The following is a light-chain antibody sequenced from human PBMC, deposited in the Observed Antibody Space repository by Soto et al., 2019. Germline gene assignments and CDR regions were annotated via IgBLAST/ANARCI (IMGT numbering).Light chain of an antibody. V-gene: IGLV2-14*01. Sequence: QSALTQPASVSGSPGQSITISCTGTSSDVGGYNYVSWYQQHPDKAPKLMIYEVSNRPSGASNRFSGSKSGNTASLTISGLQAEDEADYYCSSYTSSSTVVFGGGTKVTVL. CDR3: SSYTSSSTVV. CDR1: SSDVGGYNY. CDR2: EVS. J-gene: IGLJ2*01.